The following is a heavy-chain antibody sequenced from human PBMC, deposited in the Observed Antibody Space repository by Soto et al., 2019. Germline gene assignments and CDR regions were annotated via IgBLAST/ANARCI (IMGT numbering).Heavy chain of an antibody. V-gene: IGHV3-23*01. CDR2: ISGSGGST. CDR1: GFTFSSYA. D-gene: IGHD6-19*01. J-gene: IGHJ4*02. CDR3: AKDPHIAVAGTVAY. Sequence: GGSLRLSCAASGFTFSSYAMSWVRQAPGKGLEWVSAISGSGGSTYYADSVKGRFTISRDNSKNTLYLQINSLRAEDTAVYYCAKDPHIAVAGTVAYWGQGTLVTVSS.